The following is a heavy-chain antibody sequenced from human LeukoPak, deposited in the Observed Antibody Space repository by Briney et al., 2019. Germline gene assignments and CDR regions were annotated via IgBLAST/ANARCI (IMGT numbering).Heavy chain of an antibody. CDR3: AKGGGGSYHLQIGDLYFDY. J-gene: IGHJ4*02. CDR2: ISYDGSNK. CDR1: GFTFSSYG. Sequence: PGGSLRLSCAASGFTFSSYGMHWVRQAPGKGLEWVAVISYDGSNKYYADSVKGRFTISRDNSKNTLYLQMNSLRAEDTAVYYCAKGGGGSYHLQIGDLYFDYWGQGTLVTVSS. D-gene: IGHD1-26*01. V-gene: IGHV3-30*18.